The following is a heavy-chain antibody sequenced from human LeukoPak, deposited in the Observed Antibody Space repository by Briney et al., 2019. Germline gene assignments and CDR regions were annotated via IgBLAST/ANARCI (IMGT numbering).Heavy chain of an antibody. CDR1: GGSISSSSHY. CDR2: MYYSGRT. CDR3: ARLVRYCSTNSCYPFDY. D-gene: IGHD2-2*01. Sequence: SETLSLTCTVSGGSISSSSHYWGWIRQPPGKGLEWIGSMYYSGRTYYNPSLKSRVTISIDTSKNQFSLKLNSVTAADTAVYYCARLVRYCSTNSCYPFDYWGQGTLVTVSS. V-gene: IGHV4-39*01. J-gene: IGHJ4*02.